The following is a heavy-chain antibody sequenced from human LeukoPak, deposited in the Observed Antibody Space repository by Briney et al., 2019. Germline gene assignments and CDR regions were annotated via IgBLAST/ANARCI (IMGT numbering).Heavy chain of an antibody. V-gene: IGHV4-59*13. Sequence: PSETLSPTCSVSGGSIHTYYWTWIRQPPGKGLEWIGNVYYSGTTYYNPSLKSRLTISVDTSKNQFSLKLNSVTAADTAVYFCARDCGGDSYLGAFDIWGQGTVVTVSS. D-gene: IGHD2-21*02. CDR2: VYYSGTT. J-gene: IGHJ3*02. CDR3: ARDCGGDSYLGAFDI. CDR1: GGSIHTYY.